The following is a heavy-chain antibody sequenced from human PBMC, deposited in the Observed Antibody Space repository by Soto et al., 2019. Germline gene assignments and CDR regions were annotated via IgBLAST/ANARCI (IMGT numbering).Heavy chain of an antibody. D-gene: IGHD3-22*01. V-gene: IGHV4-34*01. Sequence: SETLSLTCAVYGGSFSGYYWSWIRQPPGKGLEWIGEINHSGSTNYNPSLKSRVTISVDTSKNQFSLKLSSVTAADTAVYYCARAPLSGYGYYYYGMDVWGQGTTVTVPS. CDR3: ARAPLSGYGYYYYGMDV. CDR2: INHSGST. CDR1: GGSFSGYY. J-gene: IGHJ6*02.